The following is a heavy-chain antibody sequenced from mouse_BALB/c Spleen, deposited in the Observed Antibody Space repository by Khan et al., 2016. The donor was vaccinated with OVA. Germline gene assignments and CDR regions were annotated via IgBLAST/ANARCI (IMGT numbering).Heavy chain of an antibody. CDR1: GYSITSGYS. D-gene: IGHD2-1*01. V-gene: IGHV3-1*02. CDR3: ARVGNYRDY. Sequence: EVQLQESGPDLVKPSQSLSLTCTVTGYSITSGYSWHWIRPFPGNKLEWMGFIYYSGSIHHNPFLKSRISITRDTSKNQFFLQLNSVTPEDTATYYCARVGNYRDYWGQGTSVTGSS. CDR2: IYYSGSI. J-gene: IGHJ4*01.